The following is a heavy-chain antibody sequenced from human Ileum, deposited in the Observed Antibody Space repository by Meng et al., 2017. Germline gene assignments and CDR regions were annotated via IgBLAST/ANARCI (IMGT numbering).Heavy chain of an antibody. V-gene: IGHV6-1*01. CDR3: ARGRLNAFDI. J-gene: IGHJ3*02. CDR2: TCYRSKWYN. CDR1: GYGFSSSSVG. Sequence: HLPPSGPGSVKPEHTISLTCSSSGYGFSSSSVGWACIRQSPSRGLAWLGRTCYRSKWYNEYAVSVKSRITVNPDTSKNQFSLQRNSVTPEDTAVYYCARGRLNAFDIWGQGAMVTVSS.